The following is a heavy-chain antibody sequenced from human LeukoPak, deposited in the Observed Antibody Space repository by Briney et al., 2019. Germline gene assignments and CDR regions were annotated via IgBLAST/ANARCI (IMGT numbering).Heavy chain of an antibody. D-gene: IGHD2-21*02. CDR2: ISAYNGNT. V-gene: IGHV1-18*01. CDR1: GYTFTSYG. CDR3: ARDTYCGGDRYLANYYGMDV. J-gene: IGHJ6*02. Sequence: GASVKVSCKASGYTFTSYGISWVRQAPGQGLEWMGWISAYNGNTNYAQKLQGRVTMTTDTSTSTAYMELRSLRSDDTAVYYCARDTYCGGDRYLANYYGMDVWGQGTTVTVFS.